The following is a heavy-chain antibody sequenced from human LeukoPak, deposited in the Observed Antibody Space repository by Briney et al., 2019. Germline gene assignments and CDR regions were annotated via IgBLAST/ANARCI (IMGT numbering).Heavy chain of an antibody. Sequence: GASVKVSCKASGYTFTMYYIHWVRQAPGQGLEWMGMINPSDGATTSAQRFQGRVTMTRDMSTTTVYMDLRSLSSEDTAVYFCAREQRGGLGGNLGGLFASYYTYYYMDVWGRGTTVTVSS. CDR3: AREQRGGLGGNLGGLFASYYTYYYMDV. D-gene: IGHD3-16*01. CDR1: GYTFTMYY. CDR2: INPSDGAT. J-gene: IGHJ6*03. V-gene: IGHV1-46*01.